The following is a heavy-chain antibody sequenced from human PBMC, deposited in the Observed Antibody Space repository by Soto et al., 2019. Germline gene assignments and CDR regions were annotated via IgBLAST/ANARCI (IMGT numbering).Heavy chain of an antibody. CDR1: GWSFSGYY. J-gene: IGHJ3*02. D-gene: IGHD3-3*01. V-gene: IGHV4-34*01. Sequence: TSETLSPTCAVYGWSFSGYYWSWIRQPPGKGLEWIGEINHSGSTNYNPSLRSRVTISVDTSKNQFSLKRSSVTAADTAVYYCAREFTGYDFWSGYYRTDAFDIWGQGTMVTVS. CDR2: INHSGST. CDR3: AREFTGYDFWSGYYRTDAFDI.